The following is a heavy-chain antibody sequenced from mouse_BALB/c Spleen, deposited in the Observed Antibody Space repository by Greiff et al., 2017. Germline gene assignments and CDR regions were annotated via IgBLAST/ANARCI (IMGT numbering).Heavy chain of an antibody. CDR3: ARHGGNYGAMDY. Sequence: EVKLVESGGGLVQPGGSLKLSCAASGFTFSSYTMSWVRQTPEKRLEWVAYISNCGGSTYYPDTVKGRFTISRDNAKNTLYLQMSSLKSEDTAMYYCARHGGNYGAMDYWGQGTSVTVSS. J-gene: IGHJ4*01. CDR2: ISNCGGST. V-gene: IGHV5-12-2*01. CDR1: GFTFSSYT. D-gene: IGHD2-1*01.